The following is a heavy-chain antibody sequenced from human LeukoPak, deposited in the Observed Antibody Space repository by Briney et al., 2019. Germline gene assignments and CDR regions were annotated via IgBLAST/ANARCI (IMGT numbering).Heavy chain of an antibody. Sequence: GGSLRLSCAASGFTFSSYGMHWVRQAPGKGLEWVAFIRYDGSNKYYADSVKGRFTISRDNSKNTLYLQMNSLRAEDTAVYYCARDSKARLWLLQYWGQGTLVTVSS. CDR2: IRYDGSNK. D-gene: IGHD3-22*01. V-gene: IGHV3-30*02. CDR1: GFTFSSYG. J-gene: IGHJ4*02. CDR3: ARDSKARLWLLQY.